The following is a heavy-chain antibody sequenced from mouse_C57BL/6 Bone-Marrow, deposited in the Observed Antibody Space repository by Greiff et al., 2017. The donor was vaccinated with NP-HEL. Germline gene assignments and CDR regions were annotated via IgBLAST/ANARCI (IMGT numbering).Heavy chain of an antibody. CDR3: ASSIYDGYYGLAY. CDR2: IWSGGST. Sequence: QVQLKESGPGLVQPSQSLSITCTVSGFSLTSYGVHWVRQSPGKGLEWLGVIWSGGSTDYNAAFISRLSISKDNSKSQVFFKMNSLQADDTAIYYCASSIYDGYYGLAYWGQGTLVTVSA. D-gene: IGHD2-3*01. CDR1: GFSLTSYG. J-gene: IGHJ3*01. V-gene: IGHV2-2*01.